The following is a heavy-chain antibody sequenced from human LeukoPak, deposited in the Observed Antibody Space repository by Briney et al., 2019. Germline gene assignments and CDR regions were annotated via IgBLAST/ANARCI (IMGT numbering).Heavy chain of an antibody. J-gene: IGHJ6*03. CDR3: ARAGQYSGTYDFYYMDV. CDR2: INSDGSST. CDR1: GFTFSSYW. D-gene: IGHD1-26*01. V-gene: IGHV3-74*01. Sequence: GGSLRLPCAASGFTFSSYWMHWVRHAPGKGLVWVSRINSDGSSTSYADSVKGRFTISRDNAKNTLFLQMNSLRAEDTAVYYCARAGQYSGTYDFYYMDVWGKGTSVTISS.